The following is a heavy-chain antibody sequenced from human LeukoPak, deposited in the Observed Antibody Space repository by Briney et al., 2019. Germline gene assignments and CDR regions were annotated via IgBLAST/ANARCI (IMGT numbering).Heavy chain of an antibody. V-gene: IGHV3-30*03. CDR1: GFTFSSYG. Sequence: GGSLRLSCAASGFTFSSYGMHWVRQAPGKGLEWVAVISYDGSNKYYADSVKGRFTISRDQANNTLYLQMNTLRDEDTAVYYCARGPRYSFYWSQGTLVSVSS. CDR3: ARGPRYSFY. D-gene: IGHD6-13*01. CDR2: ISYDGSNK. J-gene: IGHJ4*02.